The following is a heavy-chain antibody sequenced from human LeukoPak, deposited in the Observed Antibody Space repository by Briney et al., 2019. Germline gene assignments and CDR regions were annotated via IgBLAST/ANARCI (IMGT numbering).Heavy chain of an antibody. J-gene: IGHJ6*02. CDR2: ISSSSSYI. V-gene: IGHV3-21*01. CDR1: GFTFSSYS. Sequence: GSLRLSCAASGFTFSSYSMNWVRQAPGKGLEWVSSISSSSSYIYYADSVKGRFTISRDNAKNSLYLQMNSLRAEDTAVYYCARASIVVVPAYYYYYGMDVWGQGTTVTVSS. CDR3: ARASIVVVPAYYYYYGMDV. D-gene: IGHD2-2*01.